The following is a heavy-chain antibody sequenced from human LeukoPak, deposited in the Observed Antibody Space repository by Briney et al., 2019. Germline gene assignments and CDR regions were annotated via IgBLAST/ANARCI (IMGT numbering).Heavy chain of an antibody. CDR1: RFTFSSYW. V-gene: IGHV3-74*01. D-gene: IGHD3-22*01. Sequence: GGSLRLSCAASRFTFSSYWMHWVRQAPGKGLVWVSRINSDESSINYADSVKGRFTISRDNAKNTLYLQMNSLRAGYTAVYYCARAMPLDRIGYFFDHLGQGTLVTVSS. CDR3: ARAMPLDRIGYFFDH. CDR2: INSDESSI. J-gene: IGHJ4*02.